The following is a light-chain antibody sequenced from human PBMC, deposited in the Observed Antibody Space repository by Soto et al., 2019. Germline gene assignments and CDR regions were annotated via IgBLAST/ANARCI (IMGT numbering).Light chain of an antibody. CDR3: HQYATSPQT. CDR2: GPF. Sequence: DIQMTQSPCTLSLSPGDRATLSCRASQSIPKNYLSWYQQEPGPAPRLLIYGPFSSGTGIPDRFSGSGSGTDFTLTISRLEPEDFAVYYCHQYATSPQTFGQGTKVEIK. CDR1: QSIPKNY. V-gene: IGKV3-20*01. J-gene: IGKJ1*01.